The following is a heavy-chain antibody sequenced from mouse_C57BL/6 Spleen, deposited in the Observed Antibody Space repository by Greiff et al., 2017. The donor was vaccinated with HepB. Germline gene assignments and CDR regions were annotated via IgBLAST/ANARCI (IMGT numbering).Heavy chain of an antibody. Sequence: VQLQQSGPELVKPGASVKISCKASGYTFTDYYMNWVKQSHGKSLEWIGDINPNNGGTSYNQKFKGKATLTVDKSSSTAYMELRSLTSEDSAVYYCARTVGREFAYWGQGTLVTVSA. CDR1: GYTFTDYY. V-gene: IGHV1-26*01. J-gene: IGHJ3*01. CDR2: INPNNGGT. D-gene: IGHD4-1*01. CDR3: ARTVGREFAY.